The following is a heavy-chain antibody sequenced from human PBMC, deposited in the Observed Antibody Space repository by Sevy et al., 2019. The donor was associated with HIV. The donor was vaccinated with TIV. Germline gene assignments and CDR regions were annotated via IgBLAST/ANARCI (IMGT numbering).Heavy chain of an antibody. CDR3: AITKDYNDNSSSPFDY. CDR2: FDPEDGET. V-gene: IGHV1-24*01. Sequence: ASVKVSCKVSGYTLTKLAMHWVRQAPGKGLEWMGTFDPEDGETIYAQKFQGRVTMTEDTSIDTAYMELSSLRSEDTAVFYCAITKDYNDNSSSPFDYWGQGTLVTVSS. D-gene: IGHD3-22*01. CDR1: GYTLTKLA. J-gene: IGHJ4*02.